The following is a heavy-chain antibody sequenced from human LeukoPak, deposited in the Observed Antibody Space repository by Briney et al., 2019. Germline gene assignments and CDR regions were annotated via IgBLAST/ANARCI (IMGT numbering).Heavy chain of an antibody. CDR3: ARESVRLWAFDP. V-gene: IGHV4-59*01. Sequence: SETLSLTCTVSGGSISSYYWSWIRQPPGKGLEWIGYIYYSGSTNYNPSLKSRVTISVDTSKNQFSLKLSSVTAADTAVYYCARESVRLWAFDPWGQGTLVTVSS. J-gene: IGHJ5*02. CDR2: IYYSGST. D-gene: IGHD4/OR15-4a*01. CDR1: GGSISSYY.